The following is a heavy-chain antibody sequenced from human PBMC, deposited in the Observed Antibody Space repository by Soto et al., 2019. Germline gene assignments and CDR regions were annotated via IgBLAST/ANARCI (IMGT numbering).Heavy chain of an antibody. CDR3: ARLNNWNYGIFDY. D-gene: IGHD1-7*01. J-gene: IGHJ4*02. V-gene: IGHV1-69*13. CDR1: GGTFSSYA. Sequence: SVKVSCKASGGTFSSYAISWVRQAPGQGLEWMGGIIPIFGTANYAQKFQGRVTITADESTSTAYMELSSLRSEDTAVYYCARLNNWNYGIFDYWGQGTLVTVSS. CDR2: IIPIFGTA.